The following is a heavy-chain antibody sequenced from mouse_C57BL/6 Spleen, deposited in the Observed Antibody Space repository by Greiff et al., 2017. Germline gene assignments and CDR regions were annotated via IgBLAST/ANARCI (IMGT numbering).Heavy chain of an antibody. J-gene: IGHJ2*01. CDR2: IYPGDGDT. Sequence: VQLKESGPELVKPGASVKISCKASGYAFSSSWMNWVKQRPGKGLEWIGRIYPGDGDTNYNGKFKGKATLTADKSSSTAYMQLSSLTSEDSAVYFCARIHITTVVENYFDYWGQGTTLTVSS. V-gene: IGHV1-82*01. D-gene: IGHD1-1*01. CDR3: ARIHITTVVENYFDY. CDR1: GYAFSSSW.